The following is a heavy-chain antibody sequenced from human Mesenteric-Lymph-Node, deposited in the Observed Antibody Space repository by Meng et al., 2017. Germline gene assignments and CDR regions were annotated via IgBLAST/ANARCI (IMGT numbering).Heavy chain of an antibody. CDR2: IYSGGST. V-gene: IGHV3-53*04. CDR3: ARVKTGFGAHFDY. Sequence: GESLKISCAASGFTFSSYAMSWVRQAPGKGLEWVSVIYSGGSTYYADSVKGRFTISRHNSKNTLYLQMNSLRAEDTAVYYCARVKTGFGAHFDYWGQGTQVTVSS. CDR1: GFTFSSYA. J-gene: IGHJ4*02. D-gene: IGHD3-10*01.